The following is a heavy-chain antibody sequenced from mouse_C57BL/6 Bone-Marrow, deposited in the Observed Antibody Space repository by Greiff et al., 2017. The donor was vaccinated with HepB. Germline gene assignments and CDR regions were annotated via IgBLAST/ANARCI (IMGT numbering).Heavy chain of an antibody. CDR2: INPNNGGT. Sequence: EVQLQQSGPELVKPGASVKISCKASGYTFTDYYMNWVKQSHGKSLEWIGDINPNNGGTSYNQKFKGKATLTVDKSSSTAYMELRSLTSEDSAVYYCARQRESSYYFDYWGQGTTLTVSS. V-gene: IGHV1-26*01. D-gene: IGHD1-1*01. J-gene: IGHJ2*01. CDR1: GYTFTDYY. CDR3: ARQRESSYYFDY.